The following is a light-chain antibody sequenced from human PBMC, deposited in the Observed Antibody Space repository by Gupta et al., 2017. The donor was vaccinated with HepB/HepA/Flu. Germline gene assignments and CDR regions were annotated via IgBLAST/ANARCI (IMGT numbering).Light chain of an antibody. J-gene: IGKJ4*01. CDR3: NQTIPIPVT. V-gene: IGKV2D-29*01. CDR1: QSLLHSSGKTH. CDR2: EVS. Sequence: DIVMTQTPFSLSVTPGQPASISCTSSQSLLHSSGKTHLYWYVQKPGQAPQPLIYEVSKRFPGVSDRFSGSGSGTDFTLKISRGEAEDVGVYFCNQTIPIPVTFGGGTKVEIK.